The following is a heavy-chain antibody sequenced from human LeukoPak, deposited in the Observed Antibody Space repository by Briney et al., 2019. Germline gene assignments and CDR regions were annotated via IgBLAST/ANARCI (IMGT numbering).Heavy chain of an antibody. Sequence: SETLSLTCTVSGYSIRSGFYWGWIRQPPGKGLEWIGNIYHSGITYYTPSLKSRVTMSVDTSKNQFSLKLSSVTAADTAVYYCARDAMGGNGYYYYYYYMDVWGKGTTVTISS. CDR2: IYHSGIT. D-gene: IGHD4-23*01. J-gene: IGHJ6*03. CDR1: GYSIRSGFY. V-gene: IGHV4-38-2*02. CDR3: ARDAMGGNGYYYYYYYMDV.